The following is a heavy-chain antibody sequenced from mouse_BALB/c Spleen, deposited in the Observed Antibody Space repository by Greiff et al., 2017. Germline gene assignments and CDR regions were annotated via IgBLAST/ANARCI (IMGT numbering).Heavy chain of an antibody. V-gene: IGHV2-3*01. D-gene: IGHD2-14*01. J-gene: IGHJ4*01. CDR1: GFSLTSYG. CDR2: IWGDGST. CDR3: AKYSAYYRYDVVPGAMDD. Sequence: QVQLKQSGPGLVAPSQSLSITCTVSGFSLTSYGVSWVRQPPGKGLEWLGVIWGDGSTNYHSALISRLSISKDNSKSQVFLKLNSLQTDDTATYYCAKYSAYYRYDVVPGAMDDWGQGTSVTVSS.